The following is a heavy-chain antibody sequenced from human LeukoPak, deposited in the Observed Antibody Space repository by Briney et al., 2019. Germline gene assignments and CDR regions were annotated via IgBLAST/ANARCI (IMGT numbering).Heavy chain of an antibody. D-gene: IGHD3-3*01. CDR2: IYPGDSDT. V-gene: IGHV5-51*01. CDR1: GYSFTSYW. CDR3: ARAYYDFWSGYSSNYYYYMDV. Sequence: GEPLKISCKGSGYSFTSYWIGWVRQMPGKGLEWMGSIYPGDSDTRYSPSFRGQVTISADKSISTAYLQWSSLKASDTAMYYCARAYYDFWSGYSSNYYYYMDVWGKGTTVTVSS. J-gene: IGHJ6*03.